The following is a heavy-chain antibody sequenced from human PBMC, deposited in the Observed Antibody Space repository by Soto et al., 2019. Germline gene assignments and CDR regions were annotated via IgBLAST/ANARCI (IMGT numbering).Heavy chain of an antibody. D-gene: IGHD6-13*01. J-gene: IGHJ1*01. CDR2: IYASGST. V-gene: IGHV4-59*01. CDR1: GGSISSYC. CDR3: ARGGSTWLEYFQH. Sequence: SETLSLTCTVSGGSISSYCWSWIRQPPGKGLEWIGYIYASGSTNYNPSLKSRITISVDTSKNQFSLKLSSVTAADTAVYYCARGGSTWLEYFQHWGQGTLVTVSS.